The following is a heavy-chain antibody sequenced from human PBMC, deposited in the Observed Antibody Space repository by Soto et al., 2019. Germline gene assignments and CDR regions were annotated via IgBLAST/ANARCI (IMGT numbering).Heavy chain of an antibody. V-gene: IGHV3-7*01. CDR2: IKQDGSEK. CDR3: VRDWSTFWGMDV. Sequence: GGSLRLSCAASGFTFSTYWMNWVHQAPGKGLEWVANIKQDGSEKYYVDSVKGRFAISRDNAKDSLFLQMNNLRAEDTAVYYCVRDWSTFWGMDVWGQGTTVTVSS. CDR1: GFTFSTYW. J-gene: IGHJ6*02.